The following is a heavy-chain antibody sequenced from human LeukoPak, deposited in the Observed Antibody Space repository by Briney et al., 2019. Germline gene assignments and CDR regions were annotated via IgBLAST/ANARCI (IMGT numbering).Heavy chain of an antibody. CDR1: GFTFSSYA. D-gene: IGHD3-10*02. J-gene: IGHJ4*02. V-gene: IGHV3-21*01. Sequence: PEGSLRLSCAASGFTFSSYAMSWVRQAPGKGLEWVSSISFSNKYIYYGDSVKGRFTISRDNAKNSVYLQMNSLRVEDTAVYYCARDGVLFGESVYYFDYWGQGALVTVSS. CDR3: ARDGVLFGESVYYFDY. CDR2: ISFSNKYI.